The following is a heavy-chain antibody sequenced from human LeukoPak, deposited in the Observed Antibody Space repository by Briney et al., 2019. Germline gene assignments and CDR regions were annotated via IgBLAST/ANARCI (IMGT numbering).Heavy chain of an antibody. J-gene: IGHJ4*02. D-gene: IGHD1-1*01. V-gene: IGHV1-18*01. CDR1: GYTFTSYG. CDR3: ARDRIMRRYDTFPFDY. CDR2: IGAYNGNT. Sequence: GASVKVSCKASGYTFTSYGISWVRQAPGQGLEWMGWIGAYNGNTNYAQKLQGRVTMTTDTSTSTAYMELRSLRSDDTAVYYCARDRIMRRYDTFPFDYWGQGTLVTVSS.